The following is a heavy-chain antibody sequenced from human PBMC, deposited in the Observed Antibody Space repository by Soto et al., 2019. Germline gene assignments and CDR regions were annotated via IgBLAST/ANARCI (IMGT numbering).Heavy chain of an antibody. D-gene: IGHD2-2*01. Sequence: QVQLVQSGGEVKRPGASVKVSCKTSGYTFSNYGITWVRQAPGQPLEWLGWISLYSDGTNYAQKFQGRVSMTTDTSTTTADMELRSLRSDDTAAYYCARVVPGAEAWFGPWGQGTLVTGSS. CDR2: ISLYSDGT. J-gene: IGHJ5*02. CDR3: ARVVPGAEAWFGP. V-gene: IGHV1-18*01. CDR1: GYTFSNYG.